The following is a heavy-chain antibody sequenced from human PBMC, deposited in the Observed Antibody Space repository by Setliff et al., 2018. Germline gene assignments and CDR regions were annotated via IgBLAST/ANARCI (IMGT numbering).Heavy chain of an antibody. J-gene: IGHJ4*02. D-gene: IGHD3-16*01. CDR1: GYTFTSYD. V-gene: IGHV1-8*02. CDR2: MNPNSGNT. Sequence: ASVKVSCKASGYTFTSYDINWVRQATGQGLEWMGWMNPNSGNTGYAQKFQGRVTMTRNTSISTAYMELSSLRSEDTAVYYCAIPGGDVVPFDYWGQGMLVTVSS. CDR3: AIPGGDVVPFDY.